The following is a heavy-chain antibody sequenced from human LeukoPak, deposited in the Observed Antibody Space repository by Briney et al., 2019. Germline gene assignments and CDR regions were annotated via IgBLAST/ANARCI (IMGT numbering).Heavy chain of an antibody. J-gene: IGHJ4*02. Sequence: PSETLSLTCTVSGGSLSNYYWSWIRQPPGKGLEWIGYIYYSGSTNYNPSLKSRVTISVDTSKNQFSLKLSSVTAADTAVYYCARGRAVAGTSYYFDYWGQGTLVTVSS. CDR3: ARGRAVAGTSYYFDY. CDR1: GGSLSNYY. V-gene: IGHV4-59*01. D-gene: IGHD6-19*01. CDR2: IYYSGST.